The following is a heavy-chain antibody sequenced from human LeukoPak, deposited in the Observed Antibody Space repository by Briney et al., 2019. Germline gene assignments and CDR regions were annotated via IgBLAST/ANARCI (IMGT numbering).Heavy chain of an antibody. CDR2: IYYTGSI. CDR3: ARSEVPAAIRFDP. V-gene: IGHV4-39*01. D-gene: IGHD2-2*01. J-gene: IGHJ5*02. Sequence: KPSETLSLTCTLSGGPISSSNYYWAWIRQPPGKGLEWIGTIYYTGSIYYNPPLKSRVTISADTTKNQFSLKLSSVTAADTAVYYCARSEVPAAIRFDPWGQGTLVTVSS. CDR1: GGPISSSNYY.